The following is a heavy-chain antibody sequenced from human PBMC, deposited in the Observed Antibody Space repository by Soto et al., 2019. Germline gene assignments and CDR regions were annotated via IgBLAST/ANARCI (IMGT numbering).Heavy chain of an antibody. CDR2: INHSGST. CDR1: GGSFSYCY. J-gene: IGHJ4*02. CDR3: ARGLGSSSWTDY. D-gene: IGHD6-13*01. V-gene: IGHV4-34*01. Sequence: SETLSLTCVVYGGSFSYCYWTWIRQPPGKGLEWIGEINHSGSTNYNPSLKSRVTISVDTSKNQFSLKLSSVTAADTALYYCARGLGSSSWTDYWGQGTLVTVS.